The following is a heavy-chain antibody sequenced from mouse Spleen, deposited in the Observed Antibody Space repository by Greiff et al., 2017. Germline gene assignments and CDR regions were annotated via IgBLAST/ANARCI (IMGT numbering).Heavy chain of an antibody. CDR2: INYDGSST. CDR3: ARDSGRGIDY. CDR1: GFTFSDYY. Sequence: EVKLMESEGGLVQPGSSMKLSCTASGFTFSDYYMAWVRQVPEKGLEWVANINYDGSSTYYLDSLKSRFIISRDNAKNILYLQMSSLKSEDTATYYCARDSGRGIDYWGQGTTLTVSS. J-gene: IGHJ2*01. V-gene: IGHV5-16*01.